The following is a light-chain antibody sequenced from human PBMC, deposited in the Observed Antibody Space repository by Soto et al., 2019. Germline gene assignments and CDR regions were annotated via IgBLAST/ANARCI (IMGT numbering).Light chain of an antibody. V-gene: IGKV3-11*01. CDR1: QSVSSY. Sequence: EIVLTQSPANLSLSPGERTTLSCRASQSVSSYLAWYQQKPGQXPXXLIYDASNRATDIPARFSGSGSGTDFILTVSSLEPEVFAVDYCQQRSNWITFGQGTRLDIK. CDR2: DAS. CDR3: QQRSNWIT. J-gene: IGKJ5*01.